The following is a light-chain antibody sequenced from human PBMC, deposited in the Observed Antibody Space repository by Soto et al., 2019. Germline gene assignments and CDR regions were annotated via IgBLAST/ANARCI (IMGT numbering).Light chain of an antibody. CDR2: AAS. CDR1: QSISSY. Sequence: DIQMTPSPSSLSASVGDRVTITCRASQSISSYLNWYQQKPGKAPKLLTYAASSLQSGVPSRFSGSGSGTDFTLTISSLQPEDFATYYCQQSYSTPLTFGGGTKVDIK. CDR3: QQSYSTPLT. V-gene: IGKV1-39*01. J-gene: IGKJ4*01.